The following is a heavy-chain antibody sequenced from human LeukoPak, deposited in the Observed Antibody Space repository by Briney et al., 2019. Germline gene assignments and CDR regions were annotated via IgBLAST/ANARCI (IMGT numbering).Heavy chain of an antibody. D-gene: IGHD1-26*01. V-gene: IGHV3-48*03. CDR2: ISSSGSAI. CDR1: GFTFSSYE. J-gene: IGHJ4*02. Sequence: GGPLRLSCVASGFTFSSYEMIWVRQAPGKGLEWVSYISSSGSAIFYADSVKGRFTISRDNAKNSLYMQMNSLRAEDTAVYYCSRVFRGSSPPTRGYWGQGTLVTVSS. CDR3: SRVFRGSSPPTRGY.